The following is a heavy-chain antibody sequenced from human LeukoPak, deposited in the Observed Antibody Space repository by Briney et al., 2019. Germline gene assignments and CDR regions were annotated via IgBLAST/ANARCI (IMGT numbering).Heavy chain of an antibody. V-gene: IGHV4-59*01. Sequence: SETLSLTCTVSGSSISGYYWSWIRQPPGKGLEWIGYIYYSGSTNYNPSLKSRVTISVDTSKNQFSLKLSSVTAADTAVYYCARDSSIDYGSGFVYDYWGQGTLVTVSS. CDR1: GSSISGYY. CDR3: ARDSSIDYGSGFVYDY. J-gene: IGHJ4*02. CDR2: IYYSGST. D-gene: IGHD3-10*01.